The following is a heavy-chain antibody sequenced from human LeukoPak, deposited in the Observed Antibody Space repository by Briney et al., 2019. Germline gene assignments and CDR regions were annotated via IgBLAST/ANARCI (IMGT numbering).Heavy chain of an antibody. CDR2: IYSGGST. J-gene: IGHJ4*02. V-gene: IGHV3-66*02. Sequence: GGSLRLSCAASGFTVSSDYLSWVRQPPGKGLEWVSVIYSGGSTYYADSVKGRFAISRDNSKNTVYLKMNSLTAEDSAVYYCVIELLAREGYFQYWGQGTLVTVS. CDR1: GFTVSSDY. D-gene: IGHD6-19*01. CDR3: VIELLAREGYFQY.